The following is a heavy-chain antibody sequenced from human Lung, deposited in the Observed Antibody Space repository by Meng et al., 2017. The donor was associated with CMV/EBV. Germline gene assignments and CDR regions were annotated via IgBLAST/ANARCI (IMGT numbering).Heavy chain of an antibody. D-gene: IGHD3-22*01. CDR3: ARHAEDYYDTRDFSPYAH. CDR2: IIPMFGTT. V-gene: IGHV1-69*13. J-gene: IGHJ4*02. CDR1: GGTFSTYV. Sequence: SXXVSXKASGGTFSTYVFSWVRQAPGQGLEWLGGIIPMFGTTNYAQKFQGRLTIKADDSTRTAYMDLSSLISEDTAVYYCARHAEDYYDTRDFSPYAHLGQGXMVTVSS.